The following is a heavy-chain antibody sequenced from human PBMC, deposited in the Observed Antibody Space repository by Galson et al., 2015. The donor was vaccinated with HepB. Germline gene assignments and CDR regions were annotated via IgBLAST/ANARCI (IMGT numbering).Heavy chain of an antibody. CDR1: GFTFSSYW. Sequence: SLRLSCAASGFTFSSYWMSWVRQAPGKGLEWVANIKQDGSEKYYVDSVKGRFTISRDNAKNSLYLQMNSLRAEDTAVYYCASDVIDCSVGSCYSWHNDFYGMDVCAQGTTFTVSS. CDR2: IKQDGSEK. D-gene: IGHD2-15*01. J-gene: IGHJ6*02. CDR3: ASDVIDCSVGSCYSWHNDFYGMDV. V-gene: IGHV3-7*03.